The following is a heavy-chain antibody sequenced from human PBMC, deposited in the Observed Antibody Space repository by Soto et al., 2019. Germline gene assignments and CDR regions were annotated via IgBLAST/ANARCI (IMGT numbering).Heavy chain of an antibody. D-gene: IGHD2-15*01. CDR1: GYTFTSYD. J-gene: IGHJ6*03. V-gene: IGHV1-8*01. Sequence: ASVKVSCTASGYTFTSYDINWVRQATGQGLEWMGWMNPNSGNTGYAQKFQGRVTMTRNTSISTAYMELSSLRSEDTAVYYCARAGYCSGGSCYEDYYYYMDVWGKGTTVTVSS. CDR2: MNPNSGNT. CDR3: ARAGYCSGGSCYEDYYYYMDV.